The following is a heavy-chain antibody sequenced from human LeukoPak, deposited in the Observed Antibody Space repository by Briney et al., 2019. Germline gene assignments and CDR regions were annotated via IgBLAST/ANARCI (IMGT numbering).Heavy chain of an antibody. Sequence: GGSLRLSCAASGFTFSSYDMHWVRQATGKGLEWVSTIGTAGDTYYPGSVKGRFTISRENAKNSLYLQMNSLRAGDTAVYYCARGAATGYYFDYWGQGTLVTVSS. V-gene: IGHV3-13*01. J-gene: IGHJ4*02. D-gene: IGHD6-13*01. CDR1: GFTFSSYD. CDR2: IGTAGDT. CDR3: ARGAATGYYFDY.